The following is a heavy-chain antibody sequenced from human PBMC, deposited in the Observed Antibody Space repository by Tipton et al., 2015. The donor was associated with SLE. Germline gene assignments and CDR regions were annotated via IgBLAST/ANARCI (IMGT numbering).Heavy chain of an antibody. V-gene: IGHV4-4*09. CDR2: IYTSGST. J-gene: IGHJ6*02. CDR1: GGSFSGYY. Sequence: TLSLTCAVYGGSFSGYYWSWFRQPAGKGLEWIGYIYTSGSTNYNPSLKSRVTISVDTSKNQFSLKLSSVTAADTAVYYCASKPSYYYYYGMDVWGQGTTVTVS. CDR3: ASKPSYYYYYGMDV.